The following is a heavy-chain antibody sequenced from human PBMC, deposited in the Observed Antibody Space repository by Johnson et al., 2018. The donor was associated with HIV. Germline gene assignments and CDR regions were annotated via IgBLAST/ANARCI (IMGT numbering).Heavy chain of an antibody. V-gene: IGHV3-30*04. Sequence: QVQLVESGGGVVQPGRSLRLFCVGSGFTFSSYAMHWVRQAPGKGLEWVAVISYDGSDKYYADSVKGRFTISRDNSKNTLYLQMNSLRTEDTAVYYCARERGRAPFEAFDIWGQGTLVTVSS. CDR2: ISYDGSDK. J-gene: IGHJ3*02. CDR3: ARERGRAPFEAFDI. CDR1: GFTFSSYA.